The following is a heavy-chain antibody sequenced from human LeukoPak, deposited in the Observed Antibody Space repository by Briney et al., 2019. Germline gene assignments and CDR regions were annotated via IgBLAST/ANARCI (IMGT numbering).Heavy chain of an antibody. D-gene: IGHD4-23*01. CDR1: GFTFSNAW. J-gene: IGHJ4*02. CDR2: IKSKTDGGTT. V-gene: IGHV3-15*01. CDR3: TTLLPTVVTRDY. Sequence: GSLRLSCAASGFTFSNAWMSWVRQAPGKGVEWVGRIKSKTDGGTTDYAAPVKGRFTISRDDSKNTLYLQMNSLKTEDTAVYYCTTLLPTVVTRDYWGQGTLVTVSS.